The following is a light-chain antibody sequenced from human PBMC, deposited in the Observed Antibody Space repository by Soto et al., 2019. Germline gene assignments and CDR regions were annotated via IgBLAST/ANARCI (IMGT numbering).Light chain of an antibody. CDR3: QQHGISHIT. CDR1: QSVSSN. Sequence: EIVLTQSPGTLSLSPVERATLSCMASQSVSSNLAWYQQKLGQAPRLLMYDASLRATGVPDRFSGSGSGTDFTLTITRLEPDDSAVYYCQQHGISHITFGQGTRLEI. V-gene: IGKV3-20*01. CDR2: DAS. J-gene: IGKJ5*01.